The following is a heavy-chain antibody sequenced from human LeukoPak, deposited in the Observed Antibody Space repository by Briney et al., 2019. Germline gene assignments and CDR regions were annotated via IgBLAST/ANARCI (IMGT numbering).Heavy chain of an antibody. D-gene: IGHD2-15*01. V-gene: IGHV4-59*01. CDR1: GGSISSYY. CDR2: IYYSGST. CDR3: ARGVVAAAITDY. Sequence: SETLSLTCTVSGGSISSYYWSWIRQPPGKGLEWIGYIYYSGSTNYNPSLKSRVTISVDTSKNQFSLKLSSVTAADTAVYYCARGVVAAAITDYWGQGTLVTVSS. J-gene: IGHJ4*02.